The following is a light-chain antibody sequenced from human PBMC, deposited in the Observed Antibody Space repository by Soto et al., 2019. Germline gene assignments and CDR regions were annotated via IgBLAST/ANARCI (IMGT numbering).Light chain of an antibody. CDR1: QSVFYSSNNKNY. CDR3: QEFYSTPLT. CDR2: WAS. J-gene: IGKJ4*01. V-gene: IGKV4-1*01. Sequence: DIVMTQSPESLAVSLGERATVNCKSSQSVFYSSNNKNYFAWYQQKAGQPPKLLINWASLRESGVTDRFSVSGSGTNFTLTITSLQAEDVAVYYCQEFYSTPLTVGGGTKVQIK.